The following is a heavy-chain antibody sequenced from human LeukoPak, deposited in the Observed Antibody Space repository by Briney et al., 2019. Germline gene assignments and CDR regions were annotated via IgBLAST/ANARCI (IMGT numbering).Heavy chain of an antibody. CDR1: GYTFTSYA. J-gene: IGHJ5*02. Sequence: ASVNVSCKASGYTFTSYAMNWVRQAPGQGLEWMGWINTNTGNPTYAQGFTGRFVFSLDTSVSTAYLQISSLKAEDIAVYYCARGNRITMVRGVIPNWFDPWGQGTLVTVSS. V-gene: IGHV7-4-1*02. CDR3: ARGNRITMVRGVIPNWFDP. CDR2: INTNTGNP. D-gene: IGHD3-10*01.